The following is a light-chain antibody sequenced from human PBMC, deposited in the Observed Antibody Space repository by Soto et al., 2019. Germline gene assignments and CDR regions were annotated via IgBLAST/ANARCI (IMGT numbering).Light chain of an antibody. CDR2: GTS. CDR1: QSVANNY. CDR3: QQFVNSPYT. J-gene: IGKJ2*01. V-gene: IGKV3-20*01. Sequence: EIVLTQSPGTLSLSPGERATLLCRASQSVANNYLAWYQQKPGQAPNLLIYGTSKRATGSPDRFNGSGSGTDFPLNITRVAPEAFEVYYCQQFVNSPYTFRQGTKVDIK.